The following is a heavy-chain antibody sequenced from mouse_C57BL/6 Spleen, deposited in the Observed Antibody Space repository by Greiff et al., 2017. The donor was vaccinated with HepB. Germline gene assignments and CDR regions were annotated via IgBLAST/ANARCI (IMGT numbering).Heavy chain of an antibody. CDR1: GFTFSDYG. CDR2: ISSGSSTI. CDR3: ARRYYDYTWFAY. Sequence: EVQGVESGGGLVKPGGSLKLSCAASGFTFSDYGMHWVRQAPEKGLEWVAYISSGSSTIYYADTVKGRFTISRDNAKNTLFLQMTSLRSEDTAMYYCARRYYDYTWFAYWGQGTLVTVSA. D-gene: IGHD2-4*01. J-gene: IGHJ3*01. V-gene: IGHV5-17*01.